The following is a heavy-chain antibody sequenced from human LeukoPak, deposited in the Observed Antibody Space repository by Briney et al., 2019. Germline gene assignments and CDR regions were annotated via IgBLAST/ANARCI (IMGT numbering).Heavy chain of an antibody. Sequence: GESLKISCKGSGYSYTSYWIGWVRQMPGKCLEWMGIIYPGDSDTRYSPSFQGQVTISADKSISTAYLQWSSLKASDTAMYYCARWRDGHNNYLDYWGQGTLVTVSS. V-gene: IGHV5-51*01. CDR2: IYPGDSDT. CDR1: GYSYTSYW. D-gene: IGHD5-24*01. CDR3: ARWRDGHNNYLDY. J-gene: IGHJ4*02.